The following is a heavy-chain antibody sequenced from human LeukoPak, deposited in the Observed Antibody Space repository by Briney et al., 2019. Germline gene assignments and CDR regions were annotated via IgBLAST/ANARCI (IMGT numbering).Heavy chain of an antibody. CDR2: ISGSGVST. Sequence: GGSLRLSCAASGFTFTSYAMNWVRQAPGKGLEWVSAISGSGVSTYYADSVKGRFTISRDNSKNMLYLQMNSLRAEDTAVYYCAKDGPLVGPYYFDYWGQGILVTVSS. J-gene: IGHJ4*02. V-gene: IGHV3-23*01. CDR1: GFTFTSYA. D-gene: IGHD1-26*01. CDR3: AKDGPLVGPYYFDY.